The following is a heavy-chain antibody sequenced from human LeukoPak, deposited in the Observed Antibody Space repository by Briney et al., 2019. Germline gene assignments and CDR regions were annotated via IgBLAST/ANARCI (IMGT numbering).Heavy chain of an antibody. CDR1: GFTFSSYS. CDR2: ISSSSSYI. CDR3: ARGTIVGVVGWFAP. J-gene: IGHJ5*02. D-gene: IGHD3-3*01. V-gene: IGHV3-21*01. Sequence: PGGSLRLSCAASGFTFSSYSMNWVRQAPGKGLEWVSSISSSSSYIYYADSVKGRFTISRDNAKNSLYLQMNSLRAEDTAVYYCARGTIVGVVGWFAPWGQGTRVTVSS.